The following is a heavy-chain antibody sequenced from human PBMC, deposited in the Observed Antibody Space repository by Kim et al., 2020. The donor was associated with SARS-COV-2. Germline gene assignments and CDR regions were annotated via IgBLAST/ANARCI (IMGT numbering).Heavy chain of an antibody. V-gene: IGHV1-3*01. Sequence: FQGRVTITRDTSASTAYMELSSLRSEDTAVYYCARAPGIAAAGIFAWFDPWGQGTLVTVSS. D-gene: IGHD6-13*01. CDR3: ARAPGIAAAGIFAWFDP. J-gene: IGHJ5*02.